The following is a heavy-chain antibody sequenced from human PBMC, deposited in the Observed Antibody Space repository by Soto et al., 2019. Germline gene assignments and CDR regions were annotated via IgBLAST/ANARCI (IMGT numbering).Heavy chain of an antibody. CDR3: TREDFYGMDV. CDR1: GFTFGDYA. Sequence: SLRLSCTASGFTFGDYAMSWVRQAPGKGLEWVGFIRSKAYGGTTEYAASVKGRFTISRDDSKSIAYLQMNSLKTEDTAVYYCTREDFYGMDVWGQGTTVTVYS. CDR2: IRSKAYGGTT. J-gene: IGHJ6*02. V-gene: IGHV3-49*04.